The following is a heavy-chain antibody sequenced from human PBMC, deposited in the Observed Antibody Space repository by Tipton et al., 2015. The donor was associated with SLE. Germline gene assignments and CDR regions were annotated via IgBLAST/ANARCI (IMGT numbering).Heavy chain of an antibody. V-gene: IGHV4-34*01. CDR1: GGSFSGYY. J-gene: IGHJ4*02. D-gene: IGHD2-15*01. CDR2: INHSGDT. Sequence: TLSLTCAVYGGSFSGYYWIWIRQPPGKGLEWIGEINHSGDTNYNPSLKSRVTISVDTSKNQFSLKLNSVTAADTAVYYCARWWGSTHFDYWGQGTLVTVSS. CDR3: ARWWGSTHFDY.